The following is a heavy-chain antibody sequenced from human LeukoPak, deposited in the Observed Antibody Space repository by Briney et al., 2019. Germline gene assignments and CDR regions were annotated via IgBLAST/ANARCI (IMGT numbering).Heavy chain of an antibody. D-gene: IGHD2-15*01. J-gene: IGHJ3*02. CDR1: GFAFSTYD. V-gene: IGHV3-13*04. Sequence: GRSLRLSCAASGFAFSTYDMHWVRQATAKGLEWVSAIGIAGDTYYPGSVKGRFTISRENAKNSLFLQMNSLRAGDTAVYYCARGCVHAFDIWGQGTMVTVSS. CDR3: ARGCVHAFDI. CDR2: IGIAGDT.